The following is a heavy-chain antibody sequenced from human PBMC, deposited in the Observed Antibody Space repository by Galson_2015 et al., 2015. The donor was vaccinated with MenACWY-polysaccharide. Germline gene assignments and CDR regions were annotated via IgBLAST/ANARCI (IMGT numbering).Heavy chain of an antibody. CDR1: GFTFTSYA. D-gene: IGHD3-3*01. CDR3: AKDPTDFWSFAGRFAH. Sequence: SLRLSCAASGFTFTSYAMSWVRQAPGKGLEWVSALRSSGANTYYADSVKGRFTISRDNSKNTLYLQMNSLRAEDTAVYYCAKDPTDFWSFAGRFAHWGQGTLVTVSS. V-gene: IGHV3-23*01. J-gene: IGHJ5*02. CDR2: LRSSGANT.